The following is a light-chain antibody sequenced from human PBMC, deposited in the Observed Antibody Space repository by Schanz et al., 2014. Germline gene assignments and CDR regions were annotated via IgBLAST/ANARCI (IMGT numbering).Light chain of an antibody. Sequence: QSALTQPASVSGSPGQSITISCTGTSSDVGGYNYVSWYQQHPGKAPKLIIFEVTKRPSGVPDRFSGSKSDNTASLTVSGLQAEDEADYYCCSYAGDNTLRFGGGTKLTVL. CDR3: CSYAGDNTLR. CDR1: SSDVGGYNY. V-gene: IGLV2-8*01. CDR2: EVT. J-gene: IGLJ3*02.